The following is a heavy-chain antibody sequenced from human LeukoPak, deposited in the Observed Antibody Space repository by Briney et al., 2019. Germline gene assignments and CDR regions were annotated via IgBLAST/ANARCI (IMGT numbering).Heavy chain of an antibody. CDR3: ATSREPAGGDY. CDR2: IYPGDSDT. J-gene: IGHJ4*02. Sequence: GESLKISCKGSGYSFSNYWIGWARQMPGKGLEWIGIIYPGDSDTRYSPSFQGQVTISVDKSIRTAYLQWSSLKASDTAMYYCATSREPAGGDYWGQGTLVTVSS. D-gene: IGHD1-14*01. V-gene: IGHV5-51*01. CDR1: GYSFSNYW.